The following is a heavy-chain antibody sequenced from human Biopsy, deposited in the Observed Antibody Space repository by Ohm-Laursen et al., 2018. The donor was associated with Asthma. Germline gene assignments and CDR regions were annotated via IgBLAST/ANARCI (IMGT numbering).Heavy chain of an antibody. CDR1: GFTFSTYG. CDR2: IAWDGINS. D-gene: IGHD2-21*01. V-gene: IGHV3-30*03. Sequence: SLRLSCAASGFTFSTYGMHWVRQAPGKGLEWVAFIAWDGINSYYADSVKGRFTISRDNSRNALYLQKNSLRADDTAVYYCARAGESDLVGGLDVWGQGTTVIVS. CDR3: ARAGESDLVGGLDV. J-gene: IGHJ6*02.